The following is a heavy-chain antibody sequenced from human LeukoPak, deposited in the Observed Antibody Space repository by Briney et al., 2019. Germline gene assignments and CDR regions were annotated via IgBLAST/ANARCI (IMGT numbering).Heavy chain of an antibody. CDR1: AYIFTNYQ. J-gene: IGHJ4*02. CDR3: ASRNLGDFDY. CDR2: IWPSGGST. Sequence: ASVKVSYKASAYIFTNYQIHWVRQAPGQGLEWMGVIWPSGGSTTYAQNFQGRVTMTTDTSTSTVYMELISLTSEDTAVYYCASRNLGDFDYWGQGTLVTVHS. D-gene: IGHD1-14*01. V-gene: IGHV1-46*01.